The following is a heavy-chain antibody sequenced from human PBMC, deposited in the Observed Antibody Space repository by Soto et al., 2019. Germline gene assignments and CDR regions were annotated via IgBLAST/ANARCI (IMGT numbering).Heavy chain of an antibody. CDR2: INPNSGGT. D-gene: IGHD2-21*02. CDR1: GYTFTGYY. V-gene: IGHV1-2*02. J-gene: IGHJ3*02. CDR3: AAICGGDCYTDAFDI. Sequence: ASVKVSCKDSGYTFTGYYMHWVRQAPGQGLEWMGWINPNSGGTNYAQKFQGRVTMTRDTSISTAYMELSRLRSDDTAVYYCAAICGGDCYTDAFDIWGQGTMVTVSS.